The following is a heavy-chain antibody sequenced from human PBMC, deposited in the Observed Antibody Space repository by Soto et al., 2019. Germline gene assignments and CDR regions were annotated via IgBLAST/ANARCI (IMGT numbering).Heavy chain of an antibody. J-gene: IGHJ6*02. D-gene: IGHD6-6*01. CDR3: ARVGEYSSSSLTAYGMDV. CDR2: ISYDGSNK. V-gene: IGHV3-30-3*01. CDR1: GFTFSSYA. Sequence: GGSLRLSCAASGFTFSSYAMHWVRQAPGKGLEWVAVISYDGSNKYYADSVKGRFTISRDNSKNTLYLQMNSLRAEDTAVYYCARVGEYSSSSLTAYGMDVWGQGTTVTVSS.